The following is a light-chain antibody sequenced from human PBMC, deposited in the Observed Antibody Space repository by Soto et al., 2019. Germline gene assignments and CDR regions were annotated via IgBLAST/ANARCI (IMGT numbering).Light chain of an antibody. CDR3: QQANSFPRT. Sequence: DIQMTQSPSSVSASVGDRVTITCRASQAISTWLAWYQQKPWKAPKLLIYAASNLQTGVPSRFSGSGSGTEFTLTISSLQPEDFATYYCQQANSFPRTFGQGTKVEIK. CDR1: QAISTW. CDR2: AAS. V-gene: IGKV1D-12*01. J-gene: IGKJ1*01.